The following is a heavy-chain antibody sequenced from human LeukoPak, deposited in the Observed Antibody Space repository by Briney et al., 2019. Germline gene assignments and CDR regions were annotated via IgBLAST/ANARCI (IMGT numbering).Heavy chain of an antibody. CDR3: ARDIDYYDSSGSGI. D-gene: IGHD3-22*01. J-gene: IGHJ3*02. Sequence: KASETLSLTCTVSGVSINTYFWSWIRQPPGKGLEWIGEINHSGSTNYNPSLKSRVTISVDTSKNQFSLKLSSVTAADTAVYYCARDIDYYDSSGSGIWGQGTMVTVSS. V-gene: IGHV4-34*01. CDR2: INHSGST. CDR1: GVSINTYF.